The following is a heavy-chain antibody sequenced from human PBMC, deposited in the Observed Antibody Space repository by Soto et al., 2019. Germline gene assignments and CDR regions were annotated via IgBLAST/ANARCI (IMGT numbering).Heavy chain of an antibody. CDR2: IYHTGNT. V-gene: IGHV4-30-2*01. D-gene: IGHD2-2*01. CDR1: GGSIDSDGYS. J-gene: IGHJ6*02. CDR3: ARVERTLSTPFAYGMDV. Sequence: QLQLQESGSGLGKPSQTLSLTCTVSGGSIDSDGYSWIWIRQPPGKGLEWIGYIYHTGNTFYNPSLQSRVTISVDQSKNQFSLSLGSVTAADTAMYYCARVERTLSTPFAYGMDVWGQGTTVTVSS.